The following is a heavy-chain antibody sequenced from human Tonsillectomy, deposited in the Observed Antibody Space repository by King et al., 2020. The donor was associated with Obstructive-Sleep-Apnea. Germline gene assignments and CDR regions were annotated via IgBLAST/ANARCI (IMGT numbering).Heavy chain of an antibody. Sequence: VQLVESGGGLEQPGRSLRLSCAASGLTFDEHAMHWVRQAPGKGLEWVSGISWNSGSIVYADSVKGRFTISRDNAKNSLYLEMDSLRAEDTALYYCAKDLSSYSSAWSPFDFWGQGTLVTVSS. CDR1: GLTFDEHA. CDR3: AKDLSSYSSAWSPFDF. CDR2: ISWNSGSI. D-gene: IGHD6-13*01. J-gene: IGHJ4*02. V-gene: IGHV3-9*01.